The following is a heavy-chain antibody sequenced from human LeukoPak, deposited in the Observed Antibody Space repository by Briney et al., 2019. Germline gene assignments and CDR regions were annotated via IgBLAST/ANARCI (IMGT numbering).Heavy chain of an antibody. J-gene: IGHJ4*02. CDR3: AKPRGSTFNYYFDY. Sequence: PGGSQRLSCAASGFTFSSSAMSWVRQAPGKGLEWVSGISGSGGSTYYADSVKGRFTISRDNSKNTLYLQMNSLRAEDTAVYYCAKPRGSTFNYYFDYWGQGTLVTVSS. CDR1: GFTFSSSA. CDR2: ISGSGGST. D-gene: IGHD5-24*01. V-gene: IGHV3-23*01.